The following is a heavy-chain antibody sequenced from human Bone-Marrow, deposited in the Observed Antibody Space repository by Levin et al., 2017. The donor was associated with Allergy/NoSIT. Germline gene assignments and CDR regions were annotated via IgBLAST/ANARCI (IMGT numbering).Heavy chain of an antibody. J-gene: IGHJ3*02. CDR2: FYHSGST. D-gene: IGHD6-13*01. CDR3: ASDSPMSSSWLDSVDSFDI. V-gene: IGHV4-59*01. CDR1: FFSLPPSS. Sequence: SETLSLPFPLSFFSLPPSSFPFLLPPPFPFLSFIGYFYHSGSTKLNPSLTGRVTFSFDRSKNQFSLRLTSVTAADTAVYSCASDSPMSSSWLDSVDSFDIWGQGTMVTVSS.